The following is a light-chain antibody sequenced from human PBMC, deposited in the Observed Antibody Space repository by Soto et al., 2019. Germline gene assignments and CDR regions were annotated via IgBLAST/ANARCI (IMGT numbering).Light chain of an antibody. J-gene: IGKJ1*01. V-gene: IGKV1-39*01. CDR1: HSISRY. Sequence: SQMTQSPSSLSASVGDRVTITXRASHSISRYLHWYQQKPGXAPDXXXDDXSTLQRGGPSRLSGSGSGTDFTLTISRLQPADSANYYCQQSFSITRTFGQGTKVEIK. CDR2: DXS. CDR3: QQSFSITRT.